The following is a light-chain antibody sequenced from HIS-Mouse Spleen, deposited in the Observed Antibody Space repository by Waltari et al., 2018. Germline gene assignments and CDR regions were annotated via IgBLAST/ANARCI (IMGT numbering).Light chain of an antibody. V-gene: IGLV2-11*01. J-gene: IGLJ2*01. CDR1: SSDVGGYNY. CDR2: DVS. CDR3: CSYAGSSTVV. Sequence: QSALTQPRSVSGSPGQSVTISCTGTSSDVGGYNYVSWYQQHPGKAPKPMIYDVSKRPSGVPDRFSGSKSGNTASLTISGLQAEDEADYYCCSYAGSSTVVFGGGTKLTVL.